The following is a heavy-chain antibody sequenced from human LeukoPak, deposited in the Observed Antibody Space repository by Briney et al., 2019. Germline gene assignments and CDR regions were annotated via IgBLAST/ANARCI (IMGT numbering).Heavy chain of an antibody. CDR2: IWYDGSNK. J-gene: IGHJ3*02. D-gene: IGHD3-22*01. CDR1: GFTFSSYG. CDR3: ARGNVYYYDSSGPTLGDAFDI. Sequence: GGSLRLSCAASGFTFSSYGTHWVRQAPGKGREWVAVIWYDGSNKYYADSVKGRFTISRDNSKNTLYLQMNSLRAEDTAVYYCARGNVYYYDSSGPTLGDAFDIWGQGTMVTVSS. V-gene: IGHV3-33*01.